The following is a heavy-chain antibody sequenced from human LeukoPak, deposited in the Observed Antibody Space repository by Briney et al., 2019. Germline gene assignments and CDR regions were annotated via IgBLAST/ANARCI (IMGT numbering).Heavy chain of an antibody. V-gene: IGHV4-59*08. CDR3: ARGGWYIDY. Sequence: SETLSLTCTVSGGSFSNSYWSWFRQPPGKGLEWIGYIHYSGNTNYSPSLKSRVTKSVDTSKNQFSLKLTSVTAADTAVYYCARGGWYIDYWGQGTLVTVSS. CDR1: GGSFSNSY. D-gene: IGHD6-19*01. J-gene: IGHJ4*02. CDR2: IHYSGNT.